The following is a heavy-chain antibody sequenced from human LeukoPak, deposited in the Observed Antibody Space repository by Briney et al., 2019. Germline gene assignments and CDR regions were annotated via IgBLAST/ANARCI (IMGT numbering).Heavy chain of an antibody. V-gene: IGHV4-59*01. CDR3: ARDLRYSSSWYNYYYMDV. D-gene: IGHD6-13*01. J-gene: IGHJ6*03. CDR1: VGSISSYY. CDR2: IYYSGST. Sequence: PSETLSLTCTVSVGSISSYYWSWIRQPPGKGLEWIGYIYYSGSTNYNPSLKSRVTISVDTSKNQFSLKLSSVTAADTAVYYCARDLRYSSSWYNYYYMDVWGKGTTVTVSS.